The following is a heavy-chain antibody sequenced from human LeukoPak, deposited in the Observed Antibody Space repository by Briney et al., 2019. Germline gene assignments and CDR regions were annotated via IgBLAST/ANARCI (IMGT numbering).Heavy chain of an antibody. V-gene: IGHV1-2*02. CDR1: GYTFTSYG. J-gene: IGHJ4*02. D-gene: IGHD4-17*01. CDR3: ARLRDYAIDY. CDR2: INPNSGGT. Sequence: PGASVKVSCKASGYTFTSYGISWVRQAPGQGLEWMGWINPNSGGTNYAQKFQGRVTMTRDTSISTAYMELSRLRSDDTAVYYCARLRDYAIDYWGQGTLVTVSS.